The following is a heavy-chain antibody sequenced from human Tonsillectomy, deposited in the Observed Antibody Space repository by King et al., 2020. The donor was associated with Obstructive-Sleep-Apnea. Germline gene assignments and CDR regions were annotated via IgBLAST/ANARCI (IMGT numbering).Heavy chain of an antibody. CDR2: ISSSSSTI. V-gene: IGHV3-48*04. D-gene: IGHD6-13*01. CDR1: GFTFSSYS. J-gene: IGHJ4*02. CDR3: ARVSAAAGTRG. Sequence: VQPVESGGGLVQPGGSLRLSCAASGFTFSSYSMNWVRQAPGKGLEWVSYISSSSSTIYYADSVKGRFTISRDNAKNLLYLQMNSLRAEDTAVYYCARVSAAAGTRGWGQGTLVTVSS.